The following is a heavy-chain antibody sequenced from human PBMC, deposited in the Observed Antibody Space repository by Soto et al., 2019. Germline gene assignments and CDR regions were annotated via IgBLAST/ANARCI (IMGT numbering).Heavy chain of an antibody. CDR3: ARDWNCATSPCYKVFDI. CDR1: GYTFASYG. CDR2: ISTNKGKT. J-gene: IGHJ3*02. Sequence: QVQLVQSGVEVKKPGASVKVSCKASGYTFASYGISWVRQAPGQGLEWMGWISTNKGKTNYAQKLQGRVTVTADTSTSRSYMELRSLRSDDTAVYYSARDWNCATSPCYKVFDIWGQGTMVTVSS. D-gene: IGHD1-7*01. V-gene: IGHV1-18*01.